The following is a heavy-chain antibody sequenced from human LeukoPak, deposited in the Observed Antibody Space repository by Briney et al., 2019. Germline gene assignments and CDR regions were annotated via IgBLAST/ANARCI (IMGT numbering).Heavy chain of an antibody. D-gene: IGHD2-2*02. CDR3: ARAGYCSSTSCYNGYYYFDH. J-gene: IGHJ4*02. Sequence: PGGSLRLSCAASGFTFSDYYMSWIRQAPGKGLEWVSYISSSGSTIYYADSVKGRFTISRDNAKNSLYLQMNSLRAEDTAVYYCARAGYCSSTSCYNGYYYFDHWGQGTLVTVSS. V-gene: IGHV3-11*04. CDR2: ISSSGSTI. CDR1: GFTFSDYY.